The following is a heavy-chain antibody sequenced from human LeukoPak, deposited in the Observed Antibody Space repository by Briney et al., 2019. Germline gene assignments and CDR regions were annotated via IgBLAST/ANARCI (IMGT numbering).Heavy chain of an antibody. V-gene: IGHV3-15*01. J-gene: IGHJ4*02. D-gene: IGHD3-10*01. CDR1: GITLTNVS. CDR2: IRRKGGGGTT. Sequence: GGSLRLSCAASGITLTNVSMSWVHQAPGKGLEWIARIRRKGGGGTTNDAAPVKDRFTISRDDSANTLYLQMNSLETEDTGIYYCTADHYNWGQGTLVTVSS. CDR3: TADHYN.